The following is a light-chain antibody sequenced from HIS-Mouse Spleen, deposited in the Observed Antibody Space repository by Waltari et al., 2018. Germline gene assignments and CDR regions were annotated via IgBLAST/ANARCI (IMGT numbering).Light chain of an antibody. Sequence: QSALTQPASVSGSPGQSITIPCTGTSSDVGSYNLVSWYQQHPGKAPKLMIYEGSKRPSGVSNRFSGSKSGNTASLTISGLQAEDEADYYCCSYAGSSTVVIGGGTKLTVL. CDR3: CSYAGSSTVV. CDR1: SSDVGSYNL. V-gene: IGLV2-23*01. J-gene: IGLJ2*01. CDR2: EGS.